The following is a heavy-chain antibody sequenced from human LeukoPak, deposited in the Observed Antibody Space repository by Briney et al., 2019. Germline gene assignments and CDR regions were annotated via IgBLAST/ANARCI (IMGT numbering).Heavy chain of an antibody. D-gene: IGHD3-10*01. CDR1: RFTFSSYW. J-gene: IGHJ4*02. Sequence: PGGSLRLSCAASRFTFSSYWMHWVRQAPGTGLVWVSRINSDGSSTTDADSVKGRFTISRDNAKNTLYLQMNSLRVEDTAVYYCTRDYGSGSFDYWGQGTLVTVSS. CDR3: TRDYGSGSFDY. CDR2: INSDGSST. V-gene: IGHV3-74*01.